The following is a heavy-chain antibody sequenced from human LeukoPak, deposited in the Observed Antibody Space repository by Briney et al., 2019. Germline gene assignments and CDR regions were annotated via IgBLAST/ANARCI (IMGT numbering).Heavy chain of an antibody. CDR2: ISGSSGST. V-gene: IGHV3-23*01. CDR1: GFTFNNYA. J-gene: IGHJ4*02. Sequence: GGSLRLSCAASGFTFNNYAMTWVRQAPGKGLEWVSGISGSSGSTYYADSVKGRFTISRDNSKNTLNLQMNSLRVEDTAVYFCAKVYSIAVAGPVDYWGQGILVTVSP. CDR3: AKVYSIAVAGPVDY. D-gene: IGHD6-19*01.